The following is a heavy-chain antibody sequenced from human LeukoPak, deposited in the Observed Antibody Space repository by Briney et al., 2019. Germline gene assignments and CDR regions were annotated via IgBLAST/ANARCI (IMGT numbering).Heavy chain of an antibody. CDR1: GFTFSSYA. CDR3: AKGTGTTRYYYMDV. D-gene: IGHD1-1*01. J-gene: IGHJ6*03. Sequence: GGSLRLSCAASGFTFSSYAMSWVRQAPGKGLEWVSGISGSGGSTYYADSVKGRLTISRDNSKNTLYLQMNSLRAEDTAVYYCAKGTGTTRYYYMDVWGKGTTVTVSS. V-gene: IGHV3-23*01. CDR2: ISGSGGST.